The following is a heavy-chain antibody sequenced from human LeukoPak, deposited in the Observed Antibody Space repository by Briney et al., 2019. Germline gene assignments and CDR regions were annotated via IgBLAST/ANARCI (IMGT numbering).Heavy chain of an antibody. CDR1: GYTFTAYF. D-gene: IGHD6-6*01. CDR2: ISTYNGNT. CDR3: AREGMYSSSLYYFDY. V-gene: IGHV1-18*04. J-gene: IGHJ4*02. Sequence: ASVKVSCKASGYTFTAYFIHWMRQAPGQGLEWMGWISTYNGNTNYEQKLQGRVTMTTDTSTSTAYMELRSLRSDDTAVYYCAREGMYSSSLYYFDYWGQGTLVTVSS.